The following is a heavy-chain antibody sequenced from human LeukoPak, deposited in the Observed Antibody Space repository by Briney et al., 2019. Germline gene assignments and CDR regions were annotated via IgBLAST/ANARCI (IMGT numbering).Heavy chain of an antibody. J-gene: IGHJ4*02. V-gene: IGHV3-48*02. CDR1: GFTFSTCS. Sequence: PGGSLRLSCAASGFTFSTCSMNWVRQAPGKGLEWVSYIASSSSTIYYADSVKGRFTISRDNAKNSLYLQMNSLRDEDTAVYYCARDPPGSSSWYMDFWGQGTLVTVSS. CDR2: IASSSSTI. D-gene: IGHD6-13*01. CDR3: ARDPPGSSSWYMDF.